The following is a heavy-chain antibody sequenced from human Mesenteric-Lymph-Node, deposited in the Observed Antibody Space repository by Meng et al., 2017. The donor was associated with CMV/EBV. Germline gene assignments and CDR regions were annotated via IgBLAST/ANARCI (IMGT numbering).Heavy chain of an antibody. CDR3: ARREGYQLPDAFDI. D-gene: IGHD2-2*01. CDR2: INHRGST. Sequence: GSLRLSCAVYGGSFSGYDWSWIRQSPGKGLEWIGEINHRGSTRYNPSLKGRLTISVDTSKNQFSLKLSSVTAADTAVYYCARREGYQLPDAFDIWGQGTMVTVSS. V-gene: IGHV4-34*01. CDR1: GGSFSGYD. J-gene: IGHJ3*02.